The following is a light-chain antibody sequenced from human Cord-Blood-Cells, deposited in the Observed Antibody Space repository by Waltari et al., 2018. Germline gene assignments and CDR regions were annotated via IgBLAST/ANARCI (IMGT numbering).Light chain of an antibody. CDR3: SSYTSSSTLV. J-gene: IGLJ2*01. Sequence: QSALTQPAPGSGSPGQSITIPRTGTSSDVGSYNLVYWYQQHPGKAPKLMIYDVSNRPSGVSNRFSGSQSGNTASLTISGLQAEDEADYYCSSYTSSSTLVFGGGTKLTVL. CDR2: DVS. CDR1: SSDVGSYNL. V-gene: IGLV2-14*02.